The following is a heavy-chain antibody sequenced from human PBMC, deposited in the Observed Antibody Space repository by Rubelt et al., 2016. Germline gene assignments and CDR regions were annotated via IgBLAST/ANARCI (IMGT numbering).Heavy chain of an antibody. CDR1: GFTFNTCA. J-gene: IGHJ4*02. Sequence: GFTFNTCAMHWVRQAPGKGLEWVAIISFGGTNKYYEDSVKGRFTISRDNAKNTLYLQMSIVRAEDAAVYYCARGLGYCSGGSCSSRGYWGQGTLVTVSS. D-gene: IGHD2-15*01. CDR3: ARGLGYCSGGSCSSRGY. V-gene: IGHV3-33*05. CDR2: ISFGGTNK.